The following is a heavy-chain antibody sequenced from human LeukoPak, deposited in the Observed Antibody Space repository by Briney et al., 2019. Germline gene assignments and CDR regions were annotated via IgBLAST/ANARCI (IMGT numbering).Heavy chain of an antibody. CDR1: GFTVNSNY. CDR2: VYSDDTT. D-gene: IGHD5-18*01. CDR3: AREHGYGAFDI. J-gene: IGHJ3*02. Sequence: GGSLRLSCAASGFTVNSNYMNWVRQAPGKGLEWVSVVYSDDTTYYADSVKGRFTITRDNSKNTLYLQMNNLRAEDTAVYYCAREHGYGAFDIWGQGTMVTVSS. V-gene: IGHV3-53*01.